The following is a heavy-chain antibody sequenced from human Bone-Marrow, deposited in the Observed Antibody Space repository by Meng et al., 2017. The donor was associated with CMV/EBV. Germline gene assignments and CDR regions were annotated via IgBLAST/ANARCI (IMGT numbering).Heavy chain of an antibody. CDR2: INPSGGST. CDR3: ASKKETSFDY. CDR1: GYTFTSYY. V-gene: IGHV1-46*01. D-gene: IGHD2-2*01. Sequence: ASVKVSCKASGYTFTSYYMHWVRQAPGQGLEWMGIINPSGGSTSYAQKFQGRVTITADKSTSTAYMELSSLRSEDTAVYYCASKKETSFDYWGQGTLVTVSS. J-gene: IGHJ4*02.